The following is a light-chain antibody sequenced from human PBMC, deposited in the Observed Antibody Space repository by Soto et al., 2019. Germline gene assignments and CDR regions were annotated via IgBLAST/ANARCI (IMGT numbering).Light chain of an antibody. CDR1: SSDVCGYNF. CDR3: TSYTSSITYV. J-gene: IGLJ1*01. CDR2: DVT. Sequence: QSVLTQPASVSGSPGQSITISCTGTSSDVCGYNFVSWYQHHPVKAPKLIIYDVTNRPSGISNRFSGSKSGNTASLTISGLQAEDEDDYYCTSYTSSITYVFGTGTKLTVL. V-gene: IGLV2-14*03.